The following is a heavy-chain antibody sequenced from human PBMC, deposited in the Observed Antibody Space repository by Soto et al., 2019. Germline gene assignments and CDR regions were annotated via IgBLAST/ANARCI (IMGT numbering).Heavy chain of an antibody. Sequence: SETLSLTCTVSGGSISSYYWSWIRQPPGKGLEWIGYIYYSGTTNYNPSLKSRVTISVDTSKNQFFLKLNSVTAADTAVYYCARGGGLFDSWGQGTLVNVAS. J-gene: IGHJ4*02. CDR3: ARGGGLFDS. CDR1: GGSISSYY. V-gene: IGHV4-59*01. CDR2: IYYSGTT.